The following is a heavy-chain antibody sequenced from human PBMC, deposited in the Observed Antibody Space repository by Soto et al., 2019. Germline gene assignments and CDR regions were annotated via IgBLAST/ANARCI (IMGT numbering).Heavy chain of an antibody. CDR3: ARSPAFTLSSGRHQEAFDI. CDR1: GFTFSSYA. Sequence: GGSLRLSCAASGFTFSSYAMSWVRQAPGKGLEWVSAISGSGGSTYYADSVKGRFTISRDNPKSTLYLQMNSLRAEDTAVYYCARSPAFTLSSGRHQEAFDICSRGTMVIVS. V-gene: IGHV3-23*01. D-gene: IGHD3-16*01. CDR2: ISGSGGST. J-gene: IGHJ3*02.